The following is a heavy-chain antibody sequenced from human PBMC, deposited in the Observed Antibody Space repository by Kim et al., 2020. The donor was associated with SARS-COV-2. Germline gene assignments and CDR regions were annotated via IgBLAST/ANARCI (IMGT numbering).Heavy chain of an antibody. J-gene: IGHJ4*02. CDR2: SAGST. CDR3: ASSGGKY. V-gene: IGHV3-23*01. D-gene: IGHD2-15*01. Sequence: SAGSTYYADSVKVRFTISRDNSKNTLYLQMNSLRAEDTAVYYCASSGGKYWGQGTLVTVSS.